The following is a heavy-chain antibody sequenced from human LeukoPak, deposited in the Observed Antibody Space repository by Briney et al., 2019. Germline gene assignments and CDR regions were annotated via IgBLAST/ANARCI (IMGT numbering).Heavy chain of an antibody. CDR2: IYYSGST. Sequence: SQTLSLTCTVSGGSISSGGYYWSWIRQHPGKGLEWIGYIYYSGSTNYNPSLKSRVTISVDTSKNQFSLKLSSVTAADTAVYYCARGASGWYLFFYYWGQGTLVTVSS. J-gene: IGHJ4*02. D-gene: IGHD6-19*01. V-gene: IGHV4-31*03. CDR1: GGSISSGGYY. CDR3: ARGASGWYLFFYY.